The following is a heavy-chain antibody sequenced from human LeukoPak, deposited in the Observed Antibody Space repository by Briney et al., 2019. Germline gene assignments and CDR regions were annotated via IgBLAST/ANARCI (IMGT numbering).Heavy chain of an antibody. D-gene: IGHD6-13*01. V-gene: IGHV4-59*01. J-gene: IGHJ4*02. Sequence: SETLSLTCTVSGGSISSYYWSWIRQPPGKGLEWIGFIYYSGSTNYNPSLKSRVTISVDTSKNQFSLKLSSVTAADTAVYYCARGRYSSSWYYFDYWGQGTLVTVSP. CDR1: GGSISSYY. CDR3: ARGRYSSSWYYFDY. CDR2: IYYSGST.